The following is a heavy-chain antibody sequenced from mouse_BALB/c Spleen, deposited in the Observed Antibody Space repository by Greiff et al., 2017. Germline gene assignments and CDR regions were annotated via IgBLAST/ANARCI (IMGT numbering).Heavy chain of an antibody. CDR1: GFSLTSYG. J-gene: IGHJ4*01. CDR2: IWSGGST. CDR3: ASPYRYDDGDAMDY. V-gene: IGHV2-2*02. D-gene: IGHD2-14*01. Sequence: QVQLQQSGPGLVQPSQSLSITCTVSGFSLTSYGVHWVRQSPGKGLEWLGVIWSGGSTDYNAAFISRLSISKDNSKSQVFFKMNSLQANDTAIYYCASPYRYDDGDAMDYWGQGTSVTVSS.